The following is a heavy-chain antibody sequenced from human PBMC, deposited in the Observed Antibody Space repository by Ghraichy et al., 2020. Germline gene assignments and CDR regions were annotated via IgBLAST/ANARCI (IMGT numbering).Heavy chain of an antibody. D-gene: IGHD2-15*01. CDR1: GITFSSHN. Sequence: GGSLRLSCVASGITFSSHNMKWVRQAPGKGLEWVSSISSGSRSIYYADSVKGRFTISRDNAKNSLYLQMNSLRVEDTAVYHCARGDLVGAIDLWGQGTMVTVSS. J-gene: IGHJ3*01. CDR3: ARGDLVGAIDL. V-gene: IGHV3-21*01. CDR2: ISSGSRSI.